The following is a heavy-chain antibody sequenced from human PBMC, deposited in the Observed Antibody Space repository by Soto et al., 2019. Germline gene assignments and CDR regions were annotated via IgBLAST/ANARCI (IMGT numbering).Heavy chain of an antibody. J-gene: IGHJ4*02. D-gene: IGHD3-16*01. CDR2: IYYSGST. CDR1: GGSISSGDYY. V-gene: IGHV4-30-4*01. CDR3: ARGKVVPYDYVWGRTRPGSWRFDY. Sequence: SETLSLTCTVSGGSISSGDYYWSWIRQPPGKGLEWIGYIYYSGSTYYNPSLKSRVTISVDTSKNQFSLKLSSGTAADTAVYYCARGKVVPYDYVWGRTRPGSWRFDYWGQGTLVTVSS.